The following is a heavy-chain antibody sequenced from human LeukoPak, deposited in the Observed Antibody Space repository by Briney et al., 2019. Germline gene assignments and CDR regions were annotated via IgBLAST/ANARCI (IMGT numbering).Heavy chain of an antibody. D-gene: IGHD2-2*01. CDR1: GFTFSTYA. CDR3: AKDWGMGDQLLRIDY. V-gene: IGHV3-23*01. CDR2: ISGSGVST. Sequence: TGGSLRLSCTASGFTFSTYAMNWVRQAPGKGLEWVSGISGSGVSTYYADSVKGRFTISRDNSNNTLYLQMSSLGAEDTAVYYCAKDWGMGDQLLRIDYWGQGTLVIVSS. J-gene: IGHJ4*02.